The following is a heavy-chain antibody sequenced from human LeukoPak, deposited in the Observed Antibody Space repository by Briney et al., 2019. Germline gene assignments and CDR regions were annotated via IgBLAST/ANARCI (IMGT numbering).Heavy chain of an antibody. D-gene: IGHD5-18*01. CDR1: GFTFSSYS. CDR2: ISSSSYI. Sequence: GSLRLSCAASGFTFSSYSMNWVRQAPGKGPEWVSSISSSSYIYYADSVKGRFTISRDNAKNSLYLQMNSLRAEDTAVYYCARTVDTAMVTEYYFDYWGQGTLVTVSS. J-gene: IGHJ4*02. CDR3: ARTVDTAMVTEYYFDY. V-gene: IGHV3-21*01.